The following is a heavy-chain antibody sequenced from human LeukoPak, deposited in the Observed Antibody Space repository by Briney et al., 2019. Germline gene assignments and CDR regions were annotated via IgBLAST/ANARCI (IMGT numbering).Heavy chain of an antibody. J-gene: IGHJ4*02. CDR2: ISAYNGNT. CDR1: GYTFTSYG. D-gene: IGHD3-16*01. CDR3: ARGPYLFGDFDY. Sequence: ASVKVSCKASGYTFTSYGISWVRQAPGQGLEWMGWISAYNGNTNYAQKLHGRVTMTSDTSTSTAYMELRSLRSDDTAVYYCARGPYLFGDFDYWGQGTLVTVSS. V-gene: IGHV1-18*04.